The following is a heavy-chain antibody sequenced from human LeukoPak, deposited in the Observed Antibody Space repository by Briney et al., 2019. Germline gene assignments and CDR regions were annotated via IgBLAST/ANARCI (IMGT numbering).Heavy chain of an antibody. CDR2: INQSGCT. J-gene: IGHJ4*02. D-gene: IGHD3-22*01. V-gene: IGHV4-34*01. Sequence: SETLSLTCAVYGGSFSGYYWSWIRQPPGKGLEWIGEINQSGCTNYNPSLKSRVTISVDTSKNQFSLKLSSVTAADTAVYYCARVIESYYDSSGYHTQLRYYFDYWGQGTLVTVSS. CDR1: GGSFSGYY. CDR3: ARVIESYYDSSGYHTQLRYYFDY.